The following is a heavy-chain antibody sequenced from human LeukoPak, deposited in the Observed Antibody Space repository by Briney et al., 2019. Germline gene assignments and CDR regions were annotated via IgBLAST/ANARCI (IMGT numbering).Heavy chain of an antibody. CDR2: INWNGGTT. CDR3: ARLSGIVVAGAFDY. V-gene: IGHV3-20*04. D-gene: IGHD6-19*01. Sequence: GGSLRLSCAASGFTFDDYGMSWVRHPPGKGLEWVSGINWNGGTTAYADSVKGRFTISRDNAKTSLYLQMNSLRAEDTAFYYCARLSGIVVAGAFDYWGQGNLVSVSS. J-gene: IGHJ4*02. CDR1: GFTFDDYG.